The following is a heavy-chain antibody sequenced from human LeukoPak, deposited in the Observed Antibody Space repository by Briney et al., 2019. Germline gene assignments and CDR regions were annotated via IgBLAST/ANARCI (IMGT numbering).Heavy chain of an antibody. CDR2: IHYDGRA. CDR1: GGSISSANHF. CDR3: AREVITPGDSDGFDL. D-gene: IGHD2-2*01. V-gene: IGHV4-30-4*08. J-gene: IGHJ3*01. Sequence: PSETLSLTCTVSGGSISSANHFWSWVRQSPGEGLEWIGYIHYDGRAHYNPSLNSRVSMSLDMSKNQFSLSLSSVTAADTAIYYCAREVITPGDSDGFDLWGQGTMVSVSS.